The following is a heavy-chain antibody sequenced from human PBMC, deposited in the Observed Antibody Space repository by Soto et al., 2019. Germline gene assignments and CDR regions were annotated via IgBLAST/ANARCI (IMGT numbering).Heavy chain of an antibody. CDR3: ARDLLELPYGMDV. D-gene: IGHD1-7*01. V-gene: IGHV4-31*03. Sequence: TSETLSLTCTVSGGSISSGGYYWSWIRQHPGKGLEWIGYIYYSGSTYYNPSLKSRVTISVDTSKNQFSLKLSSVTAADTAVYYCARDLLELPYGMDVWGQGTTVTVSS. CDR1: GGSISSGGYY. CDR2: IYYSGST. J-gene: IGHJ6*02.